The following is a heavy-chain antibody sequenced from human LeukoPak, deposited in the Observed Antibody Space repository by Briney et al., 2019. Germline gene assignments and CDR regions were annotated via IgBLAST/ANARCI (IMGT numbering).Heavy chain of an antibody. D-gene: IGHD3-22*01. CDR2: IYYSGST. CDR1: GGSLSSYY. J-gene: IGHJ5*02. Sequence: SETLSLTCTVSGGSLSSYYWSWIRQPPGKGLEWIGYIYYSGSTNYNPSLKSRVTISVDTSKNQFSLKLSSVTAADTAVYYCARGQGPSYYDSSGYRNWFDPWGQGTLVTVSS. CDR3: ARGQGPSYYDSSGYRNWFDP. V-gene: IGHV4-59*01.